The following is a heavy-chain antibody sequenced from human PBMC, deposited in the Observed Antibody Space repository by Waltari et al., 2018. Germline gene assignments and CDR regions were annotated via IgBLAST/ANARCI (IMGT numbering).Heavy chain of an antibody. CDR3: ARGAITEAFDI. CDR1: GLTFSSYW. J-gene: IGHJ3*02. CDR2: INSDGSST. V-gene: IGHV3-74*02. Sequence: EVQLVESGGGLIQPGGSLRLSCAASGLTFSSYWMNWVRQAPGKGLVWVSRINSDGSSTSYADSVKGRFTISRDNAKNTLYLQMNSLRAEDTAVYYCARGAITEAFDIWGQGTMVTVSS. D-gene: IGHD1-26*01.